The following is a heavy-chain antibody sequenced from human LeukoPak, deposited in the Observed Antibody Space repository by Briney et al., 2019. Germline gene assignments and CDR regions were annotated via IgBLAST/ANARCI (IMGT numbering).Heavy chain of an antibody. Sequence: QPGGSLRLSCAASGFTFSSYAMHWVRQAPGKGLEWVAVISYDGSNKYYADSVKGRFTISRDNSKNTLYLQMNSLRAEDTAVYYCARDHSSSWYYFDYWGQGTLVAVSS. V-gene: IGHV3-30*04. CDR2: ISYDGSNK. CDR1: GFTFSSYA. CDR3: ARDHSSSWYYFDY. J-gene: IGHJ4*02. D-gene: IGHD6-13*01.